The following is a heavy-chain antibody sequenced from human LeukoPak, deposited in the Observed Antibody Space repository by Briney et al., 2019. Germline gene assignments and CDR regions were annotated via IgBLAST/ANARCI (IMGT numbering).Heavy chain of an antibody. Sequence: GGSLRLSCTASGFTFGDYAMSWFRQAPGKGPEWVGFIRSKAYGGTTEYAASVKGRFTISRDDSKSIAYLQMNSLKTEDTAVYYCTRVNREPYYYDSSAPVWGQGTLVTVSS. J-gene: IGHJ4*02. D-gene: IGHD3-22*01. CDR3: TRVNREPYYYDSSAPV. CDR1: GFTFGDYA. V-gene: IGHV3-49*03. CDR2: IRSKAYGGTT.